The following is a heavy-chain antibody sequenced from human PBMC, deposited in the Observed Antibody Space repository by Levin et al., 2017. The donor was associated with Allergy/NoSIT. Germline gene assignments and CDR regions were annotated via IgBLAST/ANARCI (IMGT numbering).Heavy chain of an antibody. Sequence: PGGSLRLSCAASGFTVSSNYMSWVRQAPGKGLEWVSVIYSGGSTYYADSVKGRFTISRDNSKNTLYLQMNSLRAEDTAVYYCAREWGGGDGGQGGGYFDYWGQGTLVTVSS. J-gene: IGHJ4*02. CDR1: GFTVSSNY. D-gene: IGHD1-26*01. V-gene: IGHV3-66*02. CDR2: IYSGGST. CDR3: AREWGGGDGGQGGGYFDY.